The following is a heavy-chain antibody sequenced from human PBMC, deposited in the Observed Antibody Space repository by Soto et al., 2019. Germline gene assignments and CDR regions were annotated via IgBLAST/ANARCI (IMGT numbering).Heavy chain of an antibody. CDR2: INAYNGNT. V-gene: IGHV1-18*01. CDR3: ATTPMGPSHPFDY. D-gene: IGHD5-18*01. J-gene: IGHJ4*02. CDR1: GYTLTNYG. Sequence: QVQLVQSGAEVKKPGASVKVSCKASGYTLTNYGISWVRQAPGQGLEWMGWINAYNGNTNYGQKLQGRVTMTTDTXTRTAYMELRSLRSDDTALYYCATTPMGPSHPFDYWGQGTLVTVSS.